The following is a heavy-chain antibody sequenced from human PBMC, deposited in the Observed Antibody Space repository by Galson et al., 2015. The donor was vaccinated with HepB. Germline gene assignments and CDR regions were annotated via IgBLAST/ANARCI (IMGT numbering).Heavy chain of an antibody. D-gene: IGHD3-22*01. Sequence: TLYLTCAVYGGSFSGYYWSWIRQPPGKGLEWIGEINHGGSTNYNPSLTSRVTMSVGTSKIQFSLKLSSVTAADTAVYFCARRYYYDSSGYYYSGRLSAFDIWGQGTMVTVSS. V-gene: IGHV4-34*01. CDR2: INHGGST. CDR1: GGSFSGYY. CDR3: ARRYYYDSSGYYYSGRLSAFDI. J-gene: IGHJ3*02.